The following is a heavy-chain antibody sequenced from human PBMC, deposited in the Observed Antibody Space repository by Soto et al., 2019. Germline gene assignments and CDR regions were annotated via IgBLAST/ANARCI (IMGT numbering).Heavy chain of an antibody. J-gene: IGHJ4*02. CDR1: GFTFSSYE. CDR2: IGNSGSTI. CDR3: ARVYSSGYYLYYFDY. D-gene: IGHD3-22*01. V-gene: IGHV3-48*03. Sequence: PGGSLRLSCAASGFTFSSYEMNWVRQAPGKGLEWVSYIGNSGSTIYYADSVKGRFTISRDNAKNSLYLQMDSLRAEDTAVYYCARVYSSGYYLYYFDYWRQGTLVTVSS.